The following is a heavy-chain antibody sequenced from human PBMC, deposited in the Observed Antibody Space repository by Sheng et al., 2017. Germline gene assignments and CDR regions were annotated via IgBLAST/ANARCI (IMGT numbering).Heavy chain of an antibody. D-gene: IGHD2-15*01. V-gene: IGHV4-34*01. CDR1: GGSFSGYY. CDR2: INHSGST. CDR3: ARGEYGGILYYYYGMDV. Sequence: QVQLQQWGAGLLKPSETLSLTCAVYGGSFSGYYWSWIRQPPGKGLEWIGEINHSGSTNYNPSLKSRVTISVDTSKNQFSLKLSSVTAADTAVYYCARGEYGGILYYYYGMDVWGQGTTVTISS. J-gene: IGHJ6*02.